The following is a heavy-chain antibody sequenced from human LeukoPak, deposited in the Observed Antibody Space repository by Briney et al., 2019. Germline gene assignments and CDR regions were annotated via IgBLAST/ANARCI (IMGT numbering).Heavy chain of an antibody. CDR3: ARVRGYYDSSGFPTYFDY. V-gene: IGHV3-66*01. CDR2: IYSGGSI. J-gene: IGHJ4*02. CDR1: GFTFSSYG. Sequence: PGGSLRLSCAASGFTFSSYGMSWVRQAPGKGLEWVSVIYSGGSIYYADSVKGRFTISRDNSKNTLYLQMNSLRAEDTAVYYCARVRGYYDSSGFPTYFDYWGQGTLVTVSS. D-gene: IGHD3-22*01.